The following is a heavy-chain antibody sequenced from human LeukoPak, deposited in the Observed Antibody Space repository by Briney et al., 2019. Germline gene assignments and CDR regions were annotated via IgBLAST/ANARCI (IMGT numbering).Heavy chain of an antibody. Sequence: GGSLRLSCAVSGFSFSGYWMTWVRQAPGKGLEWVANIKQDGSEKNYVDSVKGRFTISRDNAENSLFLQMNSLRVEDTAVYYCAREWQGGIAAAGTRIEGDYWGQGTLVAVSS. CDR3: AREWQGGIAAAGTRIEGDY. D-gene: IGHD6-13*01. J-gene: IGHJ4*02. CDR1: GFSFSGYW. CDR2: IKQDGSEK. V-gene: IGHV3-7*01.